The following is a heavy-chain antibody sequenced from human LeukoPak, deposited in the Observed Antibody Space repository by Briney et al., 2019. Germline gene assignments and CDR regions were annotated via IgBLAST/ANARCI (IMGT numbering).Heavy chain of an antibody. Sequence: PGGCLRLSCAASGFTFSSYAMSWVRQAPGKGLEWVSAISGSGASTYYADSVKGRFTISRDNSKNTLYLQMNSLRAEDTAVYYCAKVRSGYDSRYCSGGSCYSPYYYMDVWGKGTTVTVSS. CDR3: AKVRSGYDSRYCSGGSCYSPYYYMDV. CDR2: ISGSGAST. V-gene: IGHV3-23*01. J-gene: IGHJ6*03. CDR1: GFTFSSYA. D-gene: IGHD2-15*01.